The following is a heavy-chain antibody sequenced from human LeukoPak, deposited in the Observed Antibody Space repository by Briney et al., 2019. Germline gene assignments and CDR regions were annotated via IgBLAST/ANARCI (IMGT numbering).Heavy chain of an antibody. D-gene: IGHD2-2*01. J-gene: IGHJ5*02. CDR2: INHSGST. CDR1: GGSFSGYY. CDR3: ARVGIVVVPAGETGNWFDP. Sequence: PSETLSLTCAVYGGSFSGYYWSWIRQPPGKGLEWIGEINHSGSTNYNPSLKSRVTISVGTSKNQFSLKLSSVTAADTAVYYCARVGIVVVPAGETGNWFDPWGQGTLVTVSS. V-gene: IGHV4-34*01.